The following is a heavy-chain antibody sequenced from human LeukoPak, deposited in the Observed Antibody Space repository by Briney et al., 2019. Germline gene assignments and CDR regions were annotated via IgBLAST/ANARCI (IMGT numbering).Heavy chain of an antibody. D-gene: IGHD3-10*01. CDR2: IYYSGST. V-gene: IGHV4-30-4*01. CDR3: ARDQYYYGSGSSYYYYGMDV. J-gene: IGHJ6*02. CDR1: GGSISSGDYY. Sequence: SQTLSLTCTVSGGSISSGDYYWSWIRQPPGKGLEWIGYIYYSGSTYYNPSLKSRVTISVDTSKNQFSLKLSSVTAADTAVYYCARDQYYYGSGSSYYYYGMDVWGQGTTVTVSS.